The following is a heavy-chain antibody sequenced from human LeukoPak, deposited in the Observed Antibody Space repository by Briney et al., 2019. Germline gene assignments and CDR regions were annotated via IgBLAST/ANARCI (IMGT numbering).Heavy chain of an antibody. CDR1: GFSLSTYW. V-gene: IGHV3-74*03. CDR2: IYRDGSST. Sequence: GGSLRLSCAASGFSLSTYWMHWVRQAPGKGLVWVSRIYRDGSSTTYVDSVRGRFTIPRDNAKNTLYLQMDSLRAEDTAVYYCARAPDSGTYNSGAFDIWGQGTMVTVSA. CDR3: ARAPDSGTYNSGAFDI. J-gene: IGHJ3*02. D-gene: IGHD1-26*01.